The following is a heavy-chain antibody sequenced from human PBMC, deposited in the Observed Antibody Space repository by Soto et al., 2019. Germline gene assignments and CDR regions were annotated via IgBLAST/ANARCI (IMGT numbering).Heavy chain of an antibody. V-gene: IGHV3-30*18. J-gene: IGHJ4*02. Sequence: QVQLVESGGGVVQPGRSLRLSCAASGFTFSSYGMHWVRQAPGKGLEWVAVISYDGSNKYYADSVKGRFTISRDNSKNTLYLQMNSLRAEDTAVHYCAKDRQQLGFDYWGQGTLVTVSS. CDR1: GFTFSSYG. CDR2: ISYDGSNK. CDR3: AKDRQQLGFDY. D-gene: IGHD6-13*01.